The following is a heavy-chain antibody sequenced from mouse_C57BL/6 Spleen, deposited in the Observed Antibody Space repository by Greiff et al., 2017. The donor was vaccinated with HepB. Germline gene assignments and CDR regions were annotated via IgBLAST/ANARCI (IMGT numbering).Heavy chain of an antibody. J-gene: IGHJ2*01. D-gene: IGHD2-5*01. V-gene: IGHV6-6*01. CDR1: GFTFSDAW. CDR2: IRNKANNHAT. CDR3: AEGRDSNYYFDY. Sequence: EVQLQESGGGLVQPGGSMKLSCAASGFTFSDAWMDWVRQSPEKGLEWVAEIRNKANNHATYYAESVKGRFTISRDDSKSSVYLQMNSLRAEDTGMYYCAEGRDSNYYFDYWGQGTTLTVSS.